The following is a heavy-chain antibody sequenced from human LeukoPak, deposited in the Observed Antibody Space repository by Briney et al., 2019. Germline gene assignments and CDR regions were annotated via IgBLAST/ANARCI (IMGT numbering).Heavy chain of an antibody. V-gene: IGHV3-23*01. CDR1: GFTFSSYA. Sequence: GGSLRLSCAASGFTFSSYAMSWVRQAPGKGLEWVSAISGSGGSTYYADSVRGRFTISRDNSKNTLYLQMNSLRAEDTAVYYCAKTGDYYYYGMDVWGQGTTVIVSS. CDR3: AKTGDYYYYGMDV. CDR2: ISGSGGST. D-gene: IGHD2-21*01. J-gene: IGHJ6*02.